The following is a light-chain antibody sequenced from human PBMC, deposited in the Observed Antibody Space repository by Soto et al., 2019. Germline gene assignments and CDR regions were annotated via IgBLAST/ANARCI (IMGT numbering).Light chain of an antibody. CDR1: SSKIGSNT. V-gene: IGLV1-44*01. CDR2: SNN. J-gene: IGLJ2*01. Sequence: QSVLTQPPSASGTPGQRVTISCSGSSSKIGSNTVNWYQQLPGTAPKLLIYSNNQRPSGVPVRSSGSKSGTSAYLAISGLQSEDEADYYCAAWDHSLNGVVFGGGTKVTVL. CDR3: AAWDHSLNGVV.